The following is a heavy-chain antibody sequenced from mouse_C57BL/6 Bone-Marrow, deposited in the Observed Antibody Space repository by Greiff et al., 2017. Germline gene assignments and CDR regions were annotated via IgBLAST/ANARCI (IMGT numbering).Heavy chain of an antibody. V-gene: IGHV1-69*01. CDR2: IDPSDSYT. Sequence: QVQLKEPGAELVMPGASVKLSCKASGYTFTSYWMHWVKQRPGQGLEWIGEIDPSDSYTNYNQKFKGKSTLTVDKSSSTAYMQLSSLTSEDSAVYYCARSVWGFAYWGQGTLVTVSA. J-gene: IGHJ3*01. D-gene: IGHD2-10*02. CDR1: GYTFTSYW. CDR3: ARSVWGFAY.